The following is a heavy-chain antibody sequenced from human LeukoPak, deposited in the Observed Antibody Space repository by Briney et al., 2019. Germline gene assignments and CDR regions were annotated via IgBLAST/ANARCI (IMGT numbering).Heavy chain of an antibody. V-gene: IGHV4-39*01. CDR1: GGSISSSSYY. D-gene: IGHD5-24*01. CDR3: ARVDELQSYYFDY. Sequence: SETLSLTCTVSGGSISSSSYYWGWIRQPPGKGLEWIGSIYYSGSTYYNPSLKSRVTISVDTSKNQFSLKLSSVTAADTAVYYCARVDELQSYYFDYWGQGTLVTVSS. J-gene: IGHJ4*02. CDR2: IYYSGST.